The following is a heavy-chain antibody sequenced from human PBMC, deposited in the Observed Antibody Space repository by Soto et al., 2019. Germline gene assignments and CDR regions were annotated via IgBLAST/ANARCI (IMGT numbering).Heavy chain of an antibody. CDR1: GFSFTGYY. CDR3: AKDLTRQLAYWLDP. CDR2: INAHSGGT. D-gene: IGHD6-6*01. V-gene: IGHV1-2*02. J-gene: IGHJ5*02. Sequence: QVQLVQSGAAVKKPGASVKVSCKASGFSFTGYYIHWLRQAPGQGLEWMGWINAHSGGTEYAQKFQGRVTLAGDTSIATAYLTLTSLTSDDTALYYCAKDLTRQLAYWLDPWGQGPQVTVSS.